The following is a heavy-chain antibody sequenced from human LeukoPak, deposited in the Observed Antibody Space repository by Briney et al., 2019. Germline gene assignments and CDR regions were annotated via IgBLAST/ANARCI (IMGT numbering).Heavy chain of an antibody. V-gene: IGHV3-23*01. D-gene: IGHD3-16*01. CDR2: ISGGGGGST. CDR1: GFTFSSYA. J-gene: IGHJ4*02. Sequence: GGSLRLSCEASGFTFSSYAMSWVRQAPGKGLEWVSGISGGGGGSTYYADSVKGRFTISRDNSKNTLYLQMNTLRAEDTAIYYCVSRRTFGGVSIVYFDSWGQGTLATVSS. CDR3: VSRRTFGGVSIVYFDS.